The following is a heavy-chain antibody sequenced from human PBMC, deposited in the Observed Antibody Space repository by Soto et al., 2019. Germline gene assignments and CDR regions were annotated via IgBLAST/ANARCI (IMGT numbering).Heavy chain of an antibody. D-gene: IGHD2-8*01. Sequence: QLQLQESGPGLVKPSETLSLTCTVSGGSISSSSYYWGWIRQPPGKGLEWIGTIYYSGRTYYNPSLKTRVTISVHTSKNQFSLKLSSVTAADTAMYYCARLRCTNGVCQFDYWCQGTLLTVSS. CDR3: ARLRCTNGVCQFDY. J-gene: IGHJ4*02. CDR2: IYYSGRT. V-gene: IGHV4-39*01. CDR1: GGSISSSSYY.